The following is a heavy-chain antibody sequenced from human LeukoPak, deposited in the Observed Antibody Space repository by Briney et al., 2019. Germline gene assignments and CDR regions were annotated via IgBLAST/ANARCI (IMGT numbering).Heavy chain of an antibody. CDR2: IDESGST. Sequence: SETLSLTCAVYGGSIRGSYWSWIRQPPGKGLEWIGEIDESGSTNNNPSLKSRLTISLDTSKNQFSLKLSSVTAADTAVYYCWRMSKEAGGENDSHWVRPWGQGTPVTVSS. D-gene: IGHD1-1*01. CDR1: GGSIRGSY. V-gene: IGHV4-34*01. CDR3: WRMSKEAGGENDSHWVRP. J-gene: IGHJ5*02.